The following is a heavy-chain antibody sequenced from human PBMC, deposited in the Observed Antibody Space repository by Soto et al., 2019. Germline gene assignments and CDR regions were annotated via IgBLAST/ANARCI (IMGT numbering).Heavy chain of an antibody. V-gene: IGHV1-69*13. Sequence: SVKVSCKASGGTFSSYAISWGRQAPGQGLEWMGGIIPIFGTANYAQKFQGRVTITADESTSTAYMELSSLRSEDTAVYYCARRGDFWSGETYYYYYMDVWGKGTTVTVSS. CDR3: ARRGDFWSGETYYYYYMDV. CDR1: GGTFSSYA. D-gene: IGHD3-3*01. J-gene: IGHJ6*03. CDR2: IIPIFGTA.